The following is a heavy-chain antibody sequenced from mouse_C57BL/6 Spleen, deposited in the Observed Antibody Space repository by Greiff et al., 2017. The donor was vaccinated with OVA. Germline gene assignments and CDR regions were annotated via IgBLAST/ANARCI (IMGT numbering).Heavy chain of an antibody. D-gene: IGHD1-1*01. V-gene: IGHV1-80*01. CDR1: GYAFSSYW. Sequence: QVHVKQSGAELVKPGASVKISCKASGYAFSSYWMNWVKQRPGKGLEWIGQIYPGDGDTNYNGKFKGKATLTADKSSSTAYMQLSSLTSEDSAVYFCARSITTVVSDWYFDVWGTGTTVTVSS. J-gene: IGHJ1*03. CDR3: ARSITTVVSDWYFDV. CDR2: IYPGDGDT.